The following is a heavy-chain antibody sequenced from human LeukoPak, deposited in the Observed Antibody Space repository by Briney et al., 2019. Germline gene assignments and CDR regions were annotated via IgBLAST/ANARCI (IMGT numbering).Heavy chain of an antibody. CDR2: IDPSDSFT. D-gene: IGHD4-11*01. CDR3: ARLPMTTAPDFDY. J-gene: IGHJ4*02. V-gene: IGHV5-10-1*01. CDR1: GYSFTSYW. Sequence: GESLRISCKGFGYSFTSYWISWVRQLPGKGLEWMGRIDPSDSFTNYSPSFQGHVTISADKSISTAYLQWSSLKASDTAMYYCARLPMTTAPDFDYWGQGTLVTVSS.